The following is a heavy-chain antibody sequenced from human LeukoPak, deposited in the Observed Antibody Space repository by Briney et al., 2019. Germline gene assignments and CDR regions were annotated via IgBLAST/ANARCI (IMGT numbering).Heavy chain of an antibody. CDR2: INHSGST. D-gene: IGHD3-10*01. CDR1: GGSFSGYY. J-gene: IGHJ4*02. V-gene: IGHV4-34*01. Sequence: SETLSLTCTVCGGSFSGYYWSWIRQPPGKGLEWIGEINHSGSTNYNPSLKSRVTISVDTSKNQFSLKLSSVTAADTAVYYCARHSEGIARRFDYWGQGTLVTVSS. CDR3: ARHSEGIARRFDY.